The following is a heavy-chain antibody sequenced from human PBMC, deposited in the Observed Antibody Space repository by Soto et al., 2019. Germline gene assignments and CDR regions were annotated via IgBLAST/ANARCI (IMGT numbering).Heavy chain of an antibody. CDR2: ISYDGSNK. V-gene: IGHV3-30-3*01. J-gene: IGHJ4*02. Sequence: VQLVESGGGLVQPGGSLRLSCAASGFTFSSYAMHWVRQAPGKGLEWVAVISYDGSNKYYADSVKGRFTISRDNSKNTLYLQMNSLRAEDTAVYYCASLIIAVAGNFDYWGQGTLVTVSS. CDR1: GFTFSSYA. CDR3: ASLIIAVAGNFDY. D-gene: IGHD6-19*01.